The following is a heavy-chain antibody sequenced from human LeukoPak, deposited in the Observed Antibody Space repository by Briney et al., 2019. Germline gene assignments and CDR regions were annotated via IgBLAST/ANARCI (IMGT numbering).Heavy chain of an antibody. CDR2: IKEDGSEK. CDR3: AKDGGGWYTSGWYYFDY. V-gene: IGHV3-7*03. D-gene: IGHD6-19*01. CDR1: GFNFSNYW. Sequence: PGGSLRLSCVASGFNFSNYWMNWVRQAPGKGLEWVANIKEDGSEKYYVDSVKDRFTISRDNSKNTLYLQMNSLRAEDTAVYYCAKDGGGWYTSGWYYFDYWGQGTLVTVSS. J-gene: IGHJ4*02.